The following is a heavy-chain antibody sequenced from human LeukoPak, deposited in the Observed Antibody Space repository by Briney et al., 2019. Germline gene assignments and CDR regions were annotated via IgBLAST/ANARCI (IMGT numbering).Heavy chain of an antibody. J-gene: IGHJ5*02. V-gene: IGHV1-8*03. CDR2: MNPNSGNT. D-gene: IGHD2-2*01. Sequence: ASVKVSCKASGYTFTSYDINWVRQATGQGLERMGWMNPNSGNTGYAQKFQGRVTITRNTSISTAYMELSSLRSEDTAVYYCARGGTVVVPAANWFDPWGQGTLVTVSS. CDR1: GYTFTSYD. CDR3: ARGGTVVVPAANWFDP.